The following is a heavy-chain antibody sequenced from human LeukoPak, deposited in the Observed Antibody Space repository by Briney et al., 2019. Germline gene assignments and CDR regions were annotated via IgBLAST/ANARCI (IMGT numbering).Heavy chain of an antibody. Sequence: SETLSLTCTVSGGSISRYWWGWIRQPAGKGLEWIGHIYSSGFTNYNPSLKSRVTMSVDTSKNQFSLNLSSVTAADTAVYYCARGGSSGRTGDYWGQGTLVTATS. CDR3: ARGGSSGRTGDY. CDR2: IYSSGFT. J-gene: IGHJ4*02. V-gene: IGHV4-4*07. CDR1: GGSISRYW. D-gene: IGHD1-1*01.